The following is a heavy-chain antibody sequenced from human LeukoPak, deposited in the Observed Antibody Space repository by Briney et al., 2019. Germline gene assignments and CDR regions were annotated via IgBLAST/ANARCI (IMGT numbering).Heavy chain of an antibody. J-gene: IGHJ3*01. CDR3: AGDGPPSKVKDALDV. V-gene: IGHV3-74*01. CDR2: INIDGSST. CDR1: RFIFNNHW. Sequence: GSLRLSCAASRFIFNNHWIHWVRQAPGKGLEWVSRINIDGSSTSYADSVKGRFTISRDDAKNTIYLRMIRLRVDDTAVYYCAGDGPPSKVKDALDVWGQGTMVTVSS.